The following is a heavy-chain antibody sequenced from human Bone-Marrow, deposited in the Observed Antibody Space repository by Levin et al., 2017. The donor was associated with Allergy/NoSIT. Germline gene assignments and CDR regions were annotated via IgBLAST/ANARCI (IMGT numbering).Heavy chain of an antibody. CDR2: TNIDGSYT. CDR3: ARALDYYYGMDV. CDR1: GFTFSRYW. J-gene: IGHJ6*02. V-gene: IGHV3-74*01. Sequence: QPGGSLRLSCAASGFTFSRYWMHWVRQTPGKGLVWVSRTNIDGSYTNYADSVKGRFTVSRDNAKNTLYLQMNGLRVEDTAVYYCARALDYYYGMDVWGQGTTVAVSS.